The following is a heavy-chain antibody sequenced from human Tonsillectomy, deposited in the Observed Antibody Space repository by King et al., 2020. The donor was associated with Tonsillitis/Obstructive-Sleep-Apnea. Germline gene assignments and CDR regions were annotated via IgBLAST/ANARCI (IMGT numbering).Heavy chain of an antibody. D-gene: IGHD3-16*01. Sequence: QLQESGSGLVKPSQTLSLTCAVSGGSISSGGYSWSWIRQPPGKGLEWIGYIYQSGSTYYNPSLKSRVTISVDRSKNQFSLNLTSVTAADTAVYYCARWGGGYYFDYWGQGTLVTVSS. CDR3: ARWGGGYYFDY. CDR2: IYQSGST. V-gene: IGHV4-30-2*01. CDR1: GGSISSGGYS. J-gene: IGHJ4*02.